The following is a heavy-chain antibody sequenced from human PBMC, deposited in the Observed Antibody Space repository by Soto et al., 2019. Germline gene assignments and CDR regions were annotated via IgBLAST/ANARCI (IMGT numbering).Heavy chain of an antibody. V-gene: IGHV4-4*02. CDR2: IYHSGST. D-gene: IGHD2-15*01. Sequence: SETLSLTCAVSGGSISSSNWWSWVRQPPGKGLEWIGEIYHSGSTNYNPSLKSRVTISVDTSKNQFSLKLSSVTAADTAVYYCARHGYCSGGSCYSGWFDPWGQGTLVTVSS. J-gene: IGHJ5*02. CDR3: ARHGYCSGGSCYSGWFDP. CDR1: GGSISSSNW.